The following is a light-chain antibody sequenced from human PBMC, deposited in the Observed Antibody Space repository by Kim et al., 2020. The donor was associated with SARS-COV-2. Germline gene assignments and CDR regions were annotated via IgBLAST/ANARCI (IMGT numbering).Light chain of an antibody. CDR1: KLGDKY. CDR2: QDS. CDR3: QAWDSSTVV. V-gene: IGLV3-1*01. J-gene: IGLJ2*01. Sequence: VSPGQTASITCSGDKLGDKYACWYQQKPGQSSVLVIYQDSKRPSGIPERFSGSSSGNTATLTISGTQAMDEADYYCQAWDSSTVVFGGGTQLTVL.